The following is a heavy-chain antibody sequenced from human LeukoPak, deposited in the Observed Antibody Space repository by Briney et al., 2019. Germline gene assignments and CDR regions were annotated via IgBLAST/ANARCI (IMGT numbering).Heavy chain of an antibody. V-gene: IGHV4-59*01. D-gene: IGHD6-25*01. Sequence: SETLSLTCTVSGGSISSYYWSWIRQPPGKGLEWIGYIYYSGSTNYNPSLKSRVTISVDTSKNQFSLKLSSVTAADTAVYYCAKDRLKAPDYWGQGTLVTVSS. CDR1: GGSISSYY. J-gene: IGHJ4*02. CDR3: AKDRLKAPDY. CDR2: IYYSGST.